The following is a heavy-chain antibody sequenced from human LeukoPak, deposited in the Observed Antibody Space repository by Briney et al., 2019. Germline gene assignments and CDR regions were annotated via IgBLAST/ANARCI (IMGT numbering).Heavy chain of an antibody. V-gene: IGHV4-59*08. CDR3: ARHYNWNFRFDP. Sequence: ASETLSLTCTVSGGSISSYYWSWIRQPPGKGLEWIGYIYYSGSTNYNPSLKSRVTISVDTSKNQFSLKLSSVTAADTAAYYCARHYNWNFRFDPWGQGTLVTVSS. J-gene: IGHJ5*02. D-gene: IGHD1-7*01. CDR1: GGSISSYY. CDR2: IYYSGST.